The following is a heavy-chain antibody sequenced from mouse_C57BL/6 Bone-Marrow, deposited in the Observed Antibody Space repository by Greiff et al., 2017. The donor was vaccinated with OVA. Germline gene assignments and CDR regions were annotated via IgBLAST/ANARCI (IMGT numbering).Heavy chain of an antibody. Sequence: QVQLKQSGPGLVAPSQSLSITCTVSGFSLTSYGVHWVRQPPGKGLEWLVVIWSDGSTTYNSALKSRLSISKDNSKSQVFLKMNSLQTDDTAMYYCARYDYGEGFFAYWGQGTLVTVSA. CDR3: ARYDYGEGFFAY. CDR1: GFSLTSYG. CDR2: IWSDGST. J-gene: IGHJ3*01. D-gene: IGHD2-4*01. V-gene: IGHV2-6*03.